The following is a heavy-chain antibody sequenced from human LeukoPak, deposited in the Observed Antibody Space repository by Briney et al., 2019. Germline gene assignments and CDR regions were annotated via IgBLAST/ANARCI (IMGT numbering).Heavy chain of an antibody. Sequence: GRSLRLSCAASGFTFDDYAMHWVRQAPGKGLEWVSGISWNSGSIGYADSVKGRFTISRDNAKNSLYLQMNSLRAEDTALYYCAKDQWGYYGSGSPPYYGMDVWGQGTTVTVSS. CDR3: AKDQWGYYGSGSPPYYGMDV. J-gene: IGHJ6*02. D-gene: IGHD3-10*01. CDR2: ISWNSGSI. CDR1: GFTFDDYA. V-gene: IGHV3-9*01.